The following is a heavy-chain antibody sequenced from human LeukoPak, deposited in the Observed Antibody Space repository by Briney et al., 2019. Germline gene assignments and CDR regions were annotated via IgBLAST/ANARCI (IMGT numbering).Heavy chain of an antibody. CDR3: ARADTAMVYYYYYGMDV. CDR1: GFTVSSNY. Sequence: GGSLRLSCAASGFTVSSNYMSWVRQAPGKGLEWVSVTYSGGSTYYADSVKGRFTISRDNSKNTLYLQMNSLRAEDTAVYYCARADTAMVYYYYYGMDVWGQGTTVTVSS. V-gene: IGHV3-66*01. J-gene: IGHJ6*02. CDR2: TYSGGST. D-gene: IGHD5-18*01.